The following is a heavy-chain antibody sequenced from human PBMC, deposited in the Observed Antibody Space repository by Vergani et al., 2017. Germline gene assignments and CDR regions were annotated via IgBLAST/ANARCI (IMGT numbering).Heavy chain of an antibody. Sequence: EVQLVESGGGLVQPGGSLRLSCAASGFTFSSYSMNWVRQAPGKGLEWVSYISSSSSTIYYADSVKGRFTISRDNAKISLYLQMNSLRDEDTAVYYCARDPLLYSSSSGYYGMDVWGQGTTVTVSS. V-gene: IGHV3-48*02. D-gene: IGHD6-6*01. CDR1: GFTFSSYS. J-gene: IGHJ6*02. CDR2: ISSSSSTI. CDR3: ARDPLLYSSSSGYYGMDV.